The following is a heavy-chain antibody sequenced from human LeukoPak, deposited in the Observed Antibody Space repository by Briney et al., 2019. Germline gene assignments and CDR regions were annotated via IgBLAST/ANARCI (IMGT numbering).Heavy chain of an antibody. CDR1: GCTFSSYW. CDR2: INSDGSST. V-gene: IGHV3-74*01. D-gene: IGHD3-10*01. Sequence: GPSLRLSCAASGCTFSSYWMRWVRQAPGKGLGWVSRINSDGSSTSYADSVKGRFTISRDNAKNTLYLKMNSLRAEDTAVYYCASLSGSGRNFDYWGQGTLVTVSS. CDR3: ASLSGSGRNFDY. J-gene: IGHJ4*02.